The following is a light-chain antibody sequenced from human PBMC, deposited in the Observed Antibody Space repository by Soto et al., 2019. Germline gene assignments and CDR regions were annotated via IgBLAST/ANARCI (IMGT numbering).Light chain of an antibody. CDR1: QSVSSSY. V-gene: IGKV3-20*01. CDR2: GAS. Sequence: EIVLTQSPGTLSLSPGERATLSCRASQSVSSSYLAWYQQTPGQAPRLLIYGASGTATGIPDRFSGSGSVTDFTLTIRRLEREDFAVYYCQQYGSPPPVTFGQGTRLEMK. J-gene: IGKJ5*01. CDR3: QQYGSPPPVT.